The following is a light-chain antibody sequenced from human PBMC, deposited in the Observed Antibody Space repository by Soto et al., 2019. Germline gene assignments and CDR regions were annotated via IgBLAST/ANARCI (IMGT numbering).Light chain of an antibody. J-gene: IGLJ3*02. V-gene: IGLV1-44*01. Sequence: QAVVTQPPSASGTPGQRVTISCSGSSSNIGSYPVNWYQQLPGTAPKLLIYTNDQRPSGVPDRFSGSKSGTSASLAISGLQSEDEADYYCASWDDSRNGPGVFGGGTKVTVL. CDR3: ASWDDSRNGPGV. CDR2: TND. CDR1: SSNIGSYP.